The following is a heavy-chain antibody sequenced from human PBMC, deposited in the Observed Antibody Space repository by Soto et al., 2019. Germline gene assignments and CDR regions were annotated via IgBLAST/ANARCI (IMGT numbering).Heavy chain of an antibody. D-gene: IGHD5-12*01. CDR2: IAYDGGNK. J-gene: IGHJ4*02. CDR3: AKNHQRAPSRDGYNLIDY. Sequence: PGGSLRLSCVASGFTFSDYGMHWVRQAPGKGLEWVVVIAYDGGNKYYADSVKGRFTISRDNSKNTLYLQMDSLRAEDTAVYYCAKNHQRAPSRDGYNLIDYWGQRTLVTVSS. CDR1: GFTFSDYG. V-gene: IGHV3-30*18.